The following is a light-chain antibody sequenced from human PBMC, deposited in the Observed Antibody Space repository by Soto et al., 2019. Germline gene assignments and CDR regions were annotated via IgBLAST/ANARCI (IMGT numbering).Light chain of an antibody. Sequence: QSALTQPASVSGSPGQSITISCTGTSSDVGTYDLVSWYQQHPGKAPKLMIYEVTKRPSGVSNRFSGSKSGTTASLTISGLQVEDEADYYCCSYACTSTVLFGGGTKLTVL. CDR1: SSDVGTYDL. V-gene: IGLV2-23*02. CDR2: EVT. CDR3: CSYACTSTVL. J-gene: IGLJ2*01.